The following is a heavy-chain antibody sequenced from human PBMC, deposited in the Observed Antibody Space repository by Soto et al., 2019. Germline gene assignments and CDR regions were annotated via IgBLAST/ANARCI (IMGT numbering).Heavy chain of an antibody. V-gene: IGHV1-18*01. D-gene: IGHD3-3*01. J-gene: IGHJ4*02. Sequence: ASVKVSFKASGYTFTSYGISWVRQAPGQGLEWMGWISAYNGNTNYAQKLQGRVTMTTDTSTSTAYMELRSLRSDDTAVYYCARVRLGDFWSGYYDYWGQGTLVTVSS. CDR2: ISAYNGNT. CDR3: ARVRLGDFWSGYYDY. CDR1: GYTFTSYG.